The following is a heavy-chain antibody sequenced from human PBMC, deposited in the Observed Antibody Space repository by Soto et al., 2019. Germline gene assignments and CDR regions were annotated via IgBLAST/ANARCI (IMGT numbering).Heavy chain of an antibody. CDR2: ISGSGGST. CDR1: GFTFSSYA. V-gene: IGHV3-23*01. Sequence: GGSMRLSCAASGFTFSSYAMSWVRQAPGKGLEWVSAISGSGGSTYYADSVKGRFTISRDNSKNTLYLQMNSLRAEDTAVYYCAKSYYDILTGYYKNWGQGTLVTVSS. J-gene: IGHJ4*02. CDR3: AKSYYDILTGYYKN. D-gene: IGHD3-9*01.